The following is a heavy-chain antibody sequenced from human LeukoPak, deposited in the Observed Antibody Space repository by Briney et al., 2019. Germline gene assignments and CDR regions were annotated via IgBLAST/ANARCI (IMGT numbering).Heavy chain of an antibody. D-gene: IGHD3-10*01. J-gene: IGHJ3*02. Sequence: GCALRLSCAASGFTFSSYGMHWVRQAPGKGLEWVAVISNDGSNKYYADSVKGRFTISRDNSKNTLYLQMNSLRAEDTAVYYCAKGRGAFDIWGQGTMVTVSS. CDR1: GFTFSSYG. CDR3: AKGRGAFDI. V-gene: IGHV3-30*18. CDR2: ISNDGSNK.